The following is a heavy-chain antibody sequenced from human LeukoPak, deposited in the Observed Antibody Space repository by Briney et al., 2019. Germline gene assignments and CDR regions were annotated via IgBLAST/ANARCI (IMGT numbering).Heavy chain of an antibody. D-gene: IGHD3-10*01. CDR2: ISYDGSNK. CDR3: ARVSSYGSGSYYNPGEFDY. Sequence: GGSLRLSCAASGFTFSSYVMSWVRQAPGKGLEWVAVISYDGSNKYYADSVKGRFTISRDNSKNTLYLQMNSLRAEDTAVYYCARVSSYGSGSYYNPGEFDYWGQGTLVTVSS. J-gene: IGHJ4*02. CDR1: GFTFSSYV. V-gene: IGHV3-30-3*01.